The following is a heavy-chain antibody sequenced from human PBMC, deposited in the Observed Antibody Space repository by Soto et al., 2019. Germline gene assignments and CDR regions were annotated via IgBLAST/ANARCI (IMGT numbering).Heavy chain of an antibody. V-gene: IGHV3-21*01. J-gene: IGHJ1*01. CDR3: AREGTRSGWYLGYFQH. CDR2: ISSSSSYI. CDR1: GFTFSSYS. D-gene: IGHD6-19*01. Sequence: GGSLRLSCAASGFTFSSYSMNWVRQAPGKGLEWVSSISSSSSYIYYADSVKGRFTISRDNAKNSLYLQMNSLRAEDTAVYYCAREGTRSGWYLGYFQHWGQGTLVTVSS.